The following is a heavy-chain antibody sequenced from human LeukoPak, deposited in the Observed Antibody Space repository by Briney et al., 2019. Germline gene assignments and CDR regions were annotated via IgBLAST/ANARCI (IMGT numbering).Heavy chain of an antibody. CDR1: GGTFSSCA. CDR3: ARDYSGYDYRWFDP. J-gene: IGHJ5*02. CDR2: IIPIFGTA. V-gene: IGHV1-69*01. Sequence: VASVKVSCKASGGTFSSCAISWVRQAPGQGLEWMGGIIPIFGTANYAQKFQGRVTITADESTSTAYMELSSLRSEDTAVYYCARDYSGYDYRWFDPWGQGTLVTVSS. D-gene: IGHD5-12*01.